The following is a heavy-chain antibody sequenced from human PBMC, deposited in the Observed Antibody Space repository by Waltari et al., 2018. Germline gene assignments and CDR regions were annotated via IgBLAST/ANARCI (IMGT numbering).Heavy chain of an antibody. J-gene: IGHJ4*02. CDR2: IYYSGST. Sequence: QLQLQESGPGLVKPSETLSLTCTVSGGSISSSSYYWGWIRQPQGKGLEWIGSIYYSGSTYSNPPLRSRVTISVDTSKNQFSLKLSSVTAADTAVYYCARHDPHVGEQYGSGSSNFDYWGQGTLVTVSS. V-gene: IGHV4-39*01. D-gene: IGHD3-10*01. CDR3: ARHDPHVGEQYGSGSSNFDY. CDR1: GGSISSSSYY.